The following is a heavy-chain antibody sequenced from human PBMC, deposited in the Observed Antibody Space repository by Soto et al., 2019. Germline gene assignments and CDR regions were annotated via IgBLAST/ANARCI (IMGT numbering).Heavy chain of an antibody. J-gene: IGHJ5*02. CDR1: AGSFRGYY. CDR3: AKGPQTGYYDSGTFYFRVP. V-gene: IGHV4-34*01. D-gene: IGHD3-9*01. Sequence: SSETLSHPCAVYAGSFRGYYWRWIRQPPGKELEWIGEINHSGSVNLNPTFKSRVSILLDTSKNQMSLQLSSVSAADTAVYYCAKGPQTGYYDSGTFYFRVPSGQGPLVTVSS. CDR2: INHSGSV.